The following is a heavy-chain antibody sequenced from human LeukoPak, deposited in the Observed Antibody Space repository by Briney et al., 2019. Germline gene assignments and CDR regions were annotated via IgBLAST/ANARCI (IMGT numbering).Heavy chain of an antibody. V-gene: IGHV3-21*04. CDR1: GFTFSSYS. CDR2: ISSSSSYI. D-gene: IGHD6-6*01. J-gene: IGHJ5*02. Sequence: GGSLRLSCAASGFTFSSYSMNWVRQAPGKGLEWVSSISSSSSYIYYADSVKGRFTISRDNAKNSLYLQMNSLRAEDTAVYYCAKDLVAARRLSPVRGWFDPWGQGTLVTVSS. CDR3: AKDLVAARRLSPVRGWFDP.